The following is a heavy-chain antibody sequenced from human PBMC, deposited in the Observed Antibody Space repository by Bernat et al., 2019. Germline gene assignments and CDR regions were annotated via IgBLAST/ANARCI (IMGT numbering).Heavy chain of an antibody. Sequence: SCAASGFTFISYRMHWVRQAPGKGLEWVAVISDDGSNKYYADSVKGRVTISRDNSTHTPLYLQMNSLRAEDTTVYYGAREDRSSWSRDAWGQGTLV. CDR2: ISDDGSNK. CDR3: AREDRSSWSRDA. J-gene: IGHJ5*02. CDR1: GFTFISYR. V-gene: IGHV3-30*03. D-gene: IGHD6-13*01.